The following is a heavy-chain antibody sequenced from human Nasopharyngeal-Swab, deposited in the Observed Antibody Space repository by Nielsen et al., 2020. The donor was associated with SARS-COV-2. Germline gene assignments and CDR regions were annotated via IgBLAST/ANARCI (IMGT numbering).Heavy chain of an antibody. Sequence: GASLKISWAASGFTFSSYGMHWVRQAPGKGLEWVAVIWYDGSNKYYADSVKGRFTISRDNSKNTLYLQMNSLRAEDTAVYYCARGSSGLPDYWGQGTLVTVSS. V-gene: IGHV3-33*01. J-gene: IGHJ4*02. CDR2: IWYDGSNK. CDR1: GFTFSSYG. CDR3: ARGSSGLPDY. D-gene: IGHD3-22*01.